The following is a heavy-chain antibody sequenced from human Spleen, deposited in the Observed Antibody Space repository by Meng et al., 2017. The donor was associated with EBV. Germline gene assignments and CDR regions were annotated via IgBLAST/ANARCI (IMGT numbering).Heavy chain of an antibody. Sequence: RLGEPGPGLVKPSETLSLSCSVSGDSISRSDYYWGWIRQPPGKGLEWIGSMSYGGHTYYKPSLKSRVTISVDTSKNQISLQLSSVTAADTAVYYCARDRGDTNAYDFDYWGQGTLVTVSS. V-gene: IGHV4-39*07. CDR3: ARDRGDTNAYDFDY. D-gene: IGHD5-18*01. J-gene: IGHJ4*02. CDR2: MSYGGHT. CDR1: GDSISRSDYY.